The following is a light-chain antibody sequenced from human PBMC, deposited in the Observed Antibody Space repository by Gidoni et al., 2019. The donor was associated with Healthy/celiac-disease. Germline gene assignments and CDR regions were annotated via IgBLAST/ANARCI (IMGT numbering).Light chain of an antibody. V-gene: IGKV1-39*01. CDR1: QSSSSY. CDR3: QQSYSTPTWT. J-gene: IGKJ1*01. Sequence: DIHMTQSPSSLSASVGDSVTITCRARQSSSSYLNWYQQKPGKAPKLLIYAASSLQSGVPSRFSGSGSGTDFTLTISSLQPEDFATFYCQQSYSTPTWTFGQGTKVEIK. CDR2: AAS.